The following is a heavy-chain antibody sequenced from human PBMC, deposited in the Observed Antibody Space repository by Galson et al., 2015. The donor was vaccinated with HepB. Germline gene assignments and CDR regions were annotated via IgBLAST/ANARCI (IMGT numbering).Heavy chain of an antibody. Sequence: SLRLSCAASGFTFTTYSMNWVRQAPGKGLEWVSYISGRSAFMYYTDFVKGRFTISRDNAKNSLYLQMNSLRVEDTAVYYCARPGDILTGYDDAFDIWGQGTMVTVSS. V-gene: IGHV3-48*01. D-gene: IGHD3-9*01. CDR2: ISGRSAFM. CDR3: ARPGDILTGYDDAFDI. CDR1: GFTFTTYS. J-gene: IGHJ3*02.